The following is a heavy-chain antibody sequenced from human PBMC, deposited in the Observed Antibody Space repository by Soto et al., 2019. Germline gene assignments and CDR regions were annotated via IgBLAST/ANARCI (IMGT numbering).Heavy chain of an antibody. CDR3: ARHKITGLFVY. D-gene: IGHD2-8*02. CDR2: INHSGST. CDR1: GGSFSGYY. J-gene: IGHJ4*02. V-gene: IGHV4-34*01. Sequence: SETLSLTCAVYGGSFSGYYWTWIRQPPGKGLEWIGEINHSGSTNYNPSLKSRVTISVDTSKNQFSLKLTSVTAADTAVYYCARHKITGLFVYWGQGTLVTVSS.